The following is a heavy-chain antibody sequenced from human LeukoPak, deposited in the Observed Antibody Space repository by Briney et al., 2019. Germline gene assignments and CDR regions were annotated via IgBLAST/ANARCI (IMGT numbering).Heavy chain of an antibody. Sequence: GGSLRLSCAASGFTFSSYAMSWVRQAPGKGLEWVSAISGSGGSTYYADSVKGRFTISRDNSKNTLYLQMNSLRAEDTAVYYCARLNYYYDFVPSDYWGQGTLVTVSS. CDR3: ARLNYYYDFVPSDY. CDR2: ISGSGGST. CDR1: GFTFSSYA. D-gene: IGHD3-22*01. J-gene: IGHJ4*02. V-gene: IGHV3-23*01.